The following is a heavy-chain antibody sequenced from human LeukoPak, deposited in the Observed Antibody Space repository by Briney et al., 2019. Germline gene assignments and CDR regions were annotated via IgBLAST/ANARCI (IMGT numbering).Heavy chain of an antibody. V-gene: IGHV4-34*01. Sequence: SVTLSLTCAVYGGSFSGYYWSWIRQPPGKGLEWIGEINHSGSTNYNPSLKSRVTISVDTSKNQFSLKLSSVTAADTAVYYCARGPLSTQEEIAVAGTFNDYWGQGTLVTVSS. J-gene: IGHJ4*02. CDR2: INHSGST. D-gene: IGHD6-19*01. CDR1: GGSFSGYY. CDR3: ARGPLSTQEEIAVAGTFNDY.